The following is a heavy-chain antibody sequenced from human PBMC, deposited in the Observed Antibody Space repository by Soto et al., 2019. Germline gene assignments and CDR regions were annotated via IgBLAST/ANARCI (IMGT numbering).Heavy chain of an antibody. CDR3: TRARNLGGSWTNFDY. J-gene: IGHJ4*02. D-gene: IGHD1-26*01. V-gene: IGHV3-72*01. CDR2: SRNKANSYTT. Sequence: DVQLVESGGGLVQPGGSLRLSCAASGFTFSDQYMDWARQAPGKGLEWVGRSRNKANSYTTEYAASVKGRFTISRDDSKNSLYLQMNSLKTEDTAVYYCTRARNLGGSWTNFDYWGQGTLVTVSS. CDR1: GFTFSDQY.